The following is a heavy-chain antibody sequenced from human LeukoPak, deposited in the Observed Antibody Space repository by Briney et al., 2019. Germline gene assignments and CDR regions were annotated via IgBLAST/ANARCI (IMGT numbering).Heavy chain of an antibody. CDR3: ARHVGTYFDP. J-gene: IGHJ5*02. D-gene: IGHD1-14*01. V-gene: IGHV3-7*01. CDR2: IKQDGSEK. Sequence: QTGASLRLSCAASGFTFRTYWMSWVRQAPGKGLEWVANIKQDGSEKYCVDSVKGRFTISRDNAKNSLYLQMDSLRAEDTAVYYCARHVGTYFDPWGQGTLVTVFS. CDR1: GFTFRTYW.